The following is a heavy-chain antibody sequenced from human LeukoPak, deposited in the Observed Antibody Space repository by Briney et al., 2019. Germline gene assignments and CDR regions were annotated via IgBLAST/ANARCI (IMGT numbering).Heavy chain of an antibody. CDR3: ARENGGLTFDY. CDR2: INSNSGVT. Sequence: ASVKVSCKASGYTFTDYYMHWVRQAPGQGLEWMGWINSNSGVTNYAQNFQGRVTMTRDTSISTAYMELSRLRSDDTAVYYCARENGGLTFDYWGQGTLVTVSS. J-gene: IGHJ4*02. V-gene: IGHV1-2*02. D-gene: IGHD4-23*01. CDR1: GYTFTDYY.